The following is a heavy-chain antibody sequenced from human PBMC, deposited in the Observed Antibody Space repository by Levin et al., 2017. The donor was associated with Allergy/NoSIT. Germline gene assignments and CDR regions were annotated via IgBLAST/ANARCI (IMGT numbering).Heavy chain of an antibody. V-gene: IGHV1-69*06. Sequence: SVKVSCKASGGTFSSYAISWVRQAPGQGLEWMGGIIPIFGTANYAQKFQGRVTITADKSTSTAYMELSSLRSEDTAVYYCARERVGDGYNTFDYWGQGTLVTVSS. J-gene: IGHJ4*02. CDR1: GGTFSSYA. CDR3: ARERVGDGYNTFDY. D-gene: IGHD5-24*01. CDR2: IIPIFGTA.